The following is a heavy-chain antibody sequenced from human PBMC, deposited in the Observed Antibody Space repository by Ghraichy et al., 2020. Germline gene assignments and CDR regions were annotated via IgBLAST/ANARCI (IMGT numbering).Heavy chain of an antibody. CDR1: GGTFSSYA. Sequence: SVKVSCKASGGTFSSYAISWVRQAPGQGLEWMGGIIPIFGTANYAQKFQGRVTITADESTSTAYMELSSLRSEDTAVYYCARDVGHCSGGSCYFAYYFDYWGQGTLVTVSS. V-gene: IGHV1-69*13. CDR2: IIPIFGTA. CDR3: ARDVGHCSGGSCYFAYYFDY. J-gene: IGHJ4*02. D-gene: IGHD2-15*01.